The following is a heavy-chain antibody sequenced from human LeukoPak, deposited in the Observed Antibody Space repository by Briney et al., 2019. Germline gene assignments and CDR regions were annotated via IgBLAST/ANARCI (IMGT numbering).Heavy chain of an antibody. CDR3: AREGSGYHTYYFDY. D-gene: IGHD3-22*01. J-gene: IGHJ4*02. CDR2: IYHSGST. CDR1: GGSISSGGYS. V-gene: IGHV4-30-2*01. Sequence: SQTLSLTCAVSGGSISSGGYSWSWIRQPPGKGLEWIGYIYHSGSTYYNPSLKSRVTISVDRSKNQFSLKLSSVTAADTAVYYCAREGSGYHTYYFDYWGQGTLVTVSS.